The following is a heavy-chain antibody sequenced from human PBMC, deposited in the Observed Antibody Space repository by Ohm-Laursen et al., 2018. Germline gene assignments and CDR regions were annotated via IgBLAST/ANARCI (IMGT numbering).Heavy chain of an antibody. Sequence: SLRLSCAASGFTFSSYGMHWVRQAPGKGLEWVAVISYDGSNKYYADSVKGRFTISRDNSKNTLYLQMNSLRAEDTAVYYCAKDFLYKDGMDVWGQGTTVTVSS. D-gene: IGHD1-14*01. J-gene: IGHJ6*02. CDR3: AKDFLYKDGMDV. CDR2: ISYDGSNK. CDR1: GFTFSSYG. V-gene: IGHV3-30*18.